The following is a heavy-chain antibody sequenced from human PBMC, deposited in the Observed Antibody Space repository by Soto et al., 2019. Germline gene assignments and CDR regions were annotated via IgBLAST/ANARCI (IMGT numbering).Heavy chain of an antibody. V-gene: IGHV3-7*01. CDR2: IKQDGSEK. D-gene: IGHD2-15*01. Sequence: EVQLVESGGTLVQPGGSLRLSCATSGFTFSRFWMSWVRQAPGKGLEWVANIKQDGSEKYYVDSVKGRFTMSRDNAKNSLYLQMNSLRAEDTALYYCARARCDGGSCYSGFDYWGQGTLVIVSS. CDR3: ARARCDGGSCYSGFDY. CDR1: GFTFSRFW. J-gene: IGHJ4*02.